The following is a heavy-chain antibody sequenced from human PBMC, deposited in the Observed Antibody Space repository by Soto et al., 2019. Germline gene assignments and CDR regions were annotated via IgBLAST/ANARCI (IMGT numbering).Heavy chain of an antibody. D-gene: IGHD6-13*01. CDR2: IYHSGST. V-gene: IGHV4-4*02. J-gene: IGHJ6*04. CDR1: GGSISSSNW. CDR3: ARDGVAASYYYYGMDV. Sequence: SETLSLTCAVSGGSISSSNWWSWVRQPPGKGLEWIGEIYHSGSTNYNPSLKSRVTISVDKSKNQFSLKLSSVTAADTAVYYCARDGVAASYYYYGMDVWGKGTTVTVSS.